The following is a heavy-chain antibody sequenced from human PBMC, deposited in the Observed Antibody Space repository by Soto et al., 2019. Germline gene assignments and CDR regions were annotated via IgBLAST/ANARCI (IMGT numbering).Heavy chain of an antibody. CDR3: ARYSSGWGNTYFDY. V-gene: IGHV3-66*01. D-gene: IGHD6-19*01. Sequence: EVQLVESGGGLVQPGGSLRLSCAASGFTVSSNYMSRVRQAPGKGLEWVSVIYSGGSTYYADSVKGRFTISRDNSKNTLYLQMNSRRAEDTAVYYCARYSSGWGNTYFDYWGQGTLVTVSS. J-gene: IGHJ4*02. CDR2: IYSGGST. CDR1: GFTVSSNY.